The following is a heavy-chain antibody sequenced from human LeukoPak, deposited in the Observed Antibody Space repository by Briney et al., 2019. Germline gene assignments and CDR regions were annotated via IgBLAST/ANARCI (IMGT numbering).Heavy chain of an antibody. CDR3: ARDGGYSSSLGDYYYYYYMDV. V-gene: IGHV3-21*01. CDR1: GFPFSSYS. J-gene: IGHJ6*03. D-gene: IGHD3-22*01. Sequence: GGSLRLSCAASGFPFSSYSMNWVRQAPGKGLEWVSSISSSSSYIYYADSVKGRFTISRDNAKNSLYLQMNSLRAEDTAVYYCARDGGYSSSLGDYYYYYYMDVWGKGTTVTVSS. CDR2: ISSSSSYI.